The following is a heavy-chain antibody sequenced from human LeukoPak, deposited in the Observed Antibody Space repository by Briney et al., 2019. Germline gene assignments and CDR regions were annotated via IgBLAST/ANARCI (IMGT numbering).Heavy chain of an antibody. CDR3: AKTPPNYDILTGYFLFDY. CDR2: ISYDGSNK. J-gene: IGHJ4*02. D-gene: IGHD3-9*01. V-gene: IGHV3-30*18. CDR1: RFTFSSYG. Sequence: PGRSLRLSCAASRFTFSSYGMHWVRQAPGKGLEWVAVISYDGSNKYYADSVKGRFTISRDNSENTLYLQMNSLRAEDTAVYYCAKTPPNYDILTGYFLFDYWGQGTLVTVSS.